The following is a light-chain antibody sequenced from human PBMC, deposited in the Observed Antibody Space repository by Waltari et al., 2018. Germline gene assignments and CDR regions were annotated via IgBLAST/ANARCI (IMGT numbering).Light chain of an antibody. CDR1: QSVFYSPTNKNY. Sequence: DIVMTQSPDSLAVSLGERATINCTSSQSVFYSPTNKNYLAWYQQKPGQSPKLPIFLASTRQSGVPYRFSGSGSGTEFTLTISSLQADDVAVYYCQQYYSTPPLTFGGGTKVEIK. CDR3: QQYYSTPPLT. CDR2: LAS. J-gene: IGKJ4*01. V-gene: IGKV4-1*01.